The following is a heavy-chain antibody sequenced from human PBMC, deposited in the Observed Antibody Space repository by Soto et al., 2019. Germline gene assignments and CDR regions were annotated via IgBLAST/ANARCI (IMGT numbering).Heavy chain of an antibody. J-gene: IGHJ6*02. V-gene: IGHV4-4*02. CDR1: GGSIRITNW. D-gene: IGHD2-15*01. Sequence: SETLSLTCVVSGGSIRITNWWACVRQTPGKGLEWIGEVYHNGTSNYNPSLKGRATISVDRSKDQVSLRLNSVIDADTAVYYCARDLDRYCSVTSCHAMDVWGQGTPVTVSS. CDR3: ARDLDRYCSVTSCHAMDV. CDR2: VYHNGTS.